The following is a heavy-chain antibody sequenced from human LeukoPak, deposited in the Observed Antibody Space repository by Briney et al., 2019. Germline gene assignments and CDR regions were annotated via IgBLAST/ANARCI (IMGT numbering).Heavy chain of an antibody. CDR3: ARGGIWYQYCSSTSCYLKNWFDP. V-gene: IGHV4-34*01. J-gene: IGHJ5*02. CDR2: INHSGST. D-gene: IGHD2-2*01. CDR1: GGSFSGYY. Sequence: SETLSLTCAVYGGSFSGYYWSWIRQPSGKGLEWIGEINHSGSTNYNPSLKSRVTISVDTSKNQFSLKLSSVTAADTAVYCCARGGIWYQYCSSTSCYLKNWFDPWGQGTLVTVSS.